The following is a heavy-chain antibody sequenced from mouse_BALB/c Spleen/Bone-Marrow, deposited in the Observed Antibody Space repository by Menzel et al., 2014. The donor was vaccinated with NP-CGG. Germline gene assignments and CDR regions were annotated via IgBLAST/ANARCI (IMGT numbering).Heavy chain of an antibody. V-gene: IGHV14-3*02. CDR3: ARPIFL. Sequence: VQLQQSGAELVKPGASVKLSCTASGFNIKDTYMDWVKQRPEQGLEWIGRIDPANGNTKYDPKFQGKATITADTSSNTAYLQLSSLTSEDTAVYYCARPIFLWGQGTSVTVSS. CDR2: IDPANGNT. J-gene: IGHJ4*01. CDR1: GFNIKDTY.